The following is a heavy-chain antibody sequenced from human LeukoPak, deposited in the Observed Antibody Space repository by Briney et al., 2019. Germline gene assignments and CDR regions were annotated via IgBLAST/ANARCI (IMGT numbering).Heavy chain of an antibody. J-gene: IGHJ4*02. CDR2: INPSGGST. V-gene: IGHV1-46*01. Sequence: ASVKVSCKASGYTFTSYYMHWVRQAPGQGLEWMGIINPSGGSTSYAQKFQGRVTMTRDMSTSTDYMELSSLRSEDTAVYYCARGDAYYGSGSYYNAVDYWGQGTLVTVSS. CDR1: GYTFTSYY. D-gene: IGHD3-10*01. CDR3: ARGDAYYGSGSYYNAVDY.